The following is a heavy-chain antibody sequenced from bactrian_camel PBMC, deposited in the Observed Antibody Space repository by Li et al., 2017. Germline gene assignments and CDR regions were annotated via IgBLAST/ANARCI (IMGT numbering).Heavy chain of an antibody. CDR2: FNGDGTT. J-gene: IGHJ4*01. CDR1: GVNFEASD. D-gene: IGHD7*01. V-gene: IGHV3S53*01. CDR3: AKALSPNWFLDY. Sequence: VQLVESGGGSVQPGGSVRLSCATSGVNFEASDMGWYRQAPGKEREEVAIFNGDGTTTYADSVKGRFTASRDNAKNTLYLQLDSLKTEDTAIYYCAKALSPNWFLDYWGQGTQVTVS.